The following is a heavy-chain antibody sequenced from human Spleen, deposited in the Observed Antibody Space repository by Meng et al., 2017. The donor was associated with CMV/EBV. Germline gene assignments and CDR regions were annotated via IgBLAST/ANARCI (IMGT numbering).Heavy chain of an antibody. D-gene: IGHD6-19*01. Sequence: GESLKISCAASGFPVSDYYMTWVRQAPGKGLEWVANISSSGNTIQYADSVRGRFIIYKENAKNSLHLQMNALRVEDTAIYYCARAAQWLADFDYWGRGTLVTVSS. J-gene: IGHJ4*02. V-gene: IGHV3-11*01. CDR2: ISSSGNTI. CDR3: ARAAQWLADFDY. CDR1: GFPVSDYY.